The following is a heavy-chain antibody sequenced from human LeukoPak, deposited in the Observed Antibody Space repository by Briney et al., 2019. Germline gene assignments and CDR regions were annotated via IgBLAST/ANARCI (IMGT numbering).Heavy chain of an antibody. J-gene: IGHJ2*01. D-gene: IGHD1-14*01. Sequence: SSETLSLTCSVSGGSMSGYYWSWIRQPARKEPEWIGRIYYSGTTNYNPSLESRVTMSVDTSKKEFSLKLSTVSAADTAVYYCARGPTSAEFQNWYFDVWGRGTLVPVSS. CDR3: ARGPTSAEFQNWYFDV. V-gene: IGHV4-4*07. CDR1: GGSMSGYY. CDR2: IYYSGTT.